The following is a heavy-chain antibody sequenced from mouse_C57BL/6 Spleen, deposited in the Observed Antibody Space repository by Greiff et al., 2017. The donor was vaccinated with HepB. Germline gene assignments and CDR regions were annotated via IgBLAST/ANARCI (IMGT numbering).Heavy chain of an antibody. D-gene: IGHD1-1*01. CDR1: GFTFSSYT. J-gene: IGHJ2*01. V-gene: IGHV5-9*01. Sequence: EVKLVESGGGLVKPGGSLKLSCAASGFTFSSYTMSWVRQTPEKRLEWVATISGGGGNTYYPDSVKGRFTISRDNAKNTLYLQMSSLRSEDTALYYCARRPYYYGSSYFDYWGQGTTLTVSS. CDR2: ISGGGGNT. CDR3: ARRPYYYGSSYFDY.